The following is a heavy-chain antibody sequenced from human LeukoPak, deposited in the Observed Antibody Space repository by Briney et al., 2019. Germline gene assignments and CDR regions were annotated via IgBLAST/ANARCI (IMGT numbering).Heavy chain of an antibody. J-gene: IGHJ6*03. CDR3: ASSYCTNGVCAYYYYYMDV. V-gene: IGHV1-2*02. CDR1: GYTFTGYY. Sequence: GASVKVSCKASGYTFTGYYMHWVRQAPGQGLEWMGWIKPNSGGTNYAQKFQGRVTMTRDTSISTAYMELSRLGSDDTAVYYCASSYCTNGVCAYYYYYMDVWGKGTTVTVSS. CDR2: IKPNSGGT. D-gene: IGHD2-8*01.